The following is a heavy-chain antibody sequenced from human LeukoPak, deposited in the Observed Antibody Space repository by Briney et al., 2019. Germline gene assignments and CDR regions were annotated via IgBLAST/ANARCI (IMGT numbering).Heavy chain of an antibody. D-gene: IGHD2-21*02. Sequence: GGSLRLSCAASGFAFTSSWMSWVRQAPGKGLEWLANIKTDGTEKFYVGSVKGRFTISRDNAKNSMYLQMNSLRAEDTALYYCATASRGGDSIYWGQGALVTVSS. CDR1: GFAFTSSW. CDR2: IKTDGTEK. CDR3: ATASRGGDSIY. V-gene: IGHV3-7*05. J-gene: IGHJ4*02.